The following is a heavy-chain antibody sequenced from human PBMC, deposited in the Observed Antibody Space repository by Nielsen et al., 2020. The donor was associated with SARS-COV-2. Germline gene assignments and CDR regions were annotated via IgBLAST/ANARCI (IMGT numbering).Heavy chain of an antibody. CDR2: ISAYNGNT. D-gene: IGHD2-2*01. Sequence: ASVKVSCKASGYTFSNYGISWVRQAPGQGLEWMGWISAYNGNTNYAQKLQGRVTMTTDTSTSTAYMELRSLRSDDTAVYYCARAPIVEVPAATYYYYYYMDVWGKGTTVTVSS. J-gene: IGHJ6*03. CDR3: ARAPIVEVPAATYYYYYYMDV. CDR1: GYTFSNYG. V-gene: IGHV1-18*04.